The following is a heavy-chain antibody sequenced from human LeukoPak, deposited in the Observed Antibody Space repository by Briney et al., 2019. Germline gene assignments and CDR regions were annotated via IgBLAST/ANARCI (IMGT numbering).Heavy chain of an antibody. J-gene: IGHJ4*02. V-gene: IGHV3-23*01. CDR1: GFTFSSYA. CDR2: ISGSGGST. Sequence: GSLRLSCAASGFTFSSYAMSWVRQAPGKGLEWVSGISGSGGSTYYADSVKGRFTISRDNFRNTLSLQMNSLRAEDTAVFYCAKGTTIENRFDYWGQGTLVTVSS. D-gene: IGHD4-17*01. CDR3: AKGTTIENRFDY.